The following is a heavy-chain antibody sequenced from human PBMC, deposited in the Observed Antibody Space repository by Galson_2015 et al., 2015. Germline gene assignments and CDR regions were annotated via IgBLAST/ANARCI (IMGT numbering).Heavy chain of an antibody. CDR1: EFTFSSYY. J-gene: IGHJ4*02. CDR2: ISSTTTYI. Sequence: SLRLSCAASEFTFSSYYMSWVRRAPGKGLEWVSSISSTTTYIYYADSVKGRFTISRDNAKNSLYLQMNSLGAEDTAVYYCARQILDYDFLSGYYPTNFDYWGQGTLVTVSS. D-gene: IGHD3-3*01. CDR3: ARQILDYDFLSGYYPTNFDY. V-gene: IGHV3-21*01.